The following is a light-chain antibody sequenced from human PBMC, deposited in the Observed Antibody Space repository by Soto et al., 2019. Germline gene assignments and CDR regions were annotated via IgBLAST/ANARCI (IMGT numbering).Light chain of an antibody. CDR3: RQYGRSLEFA. J-gene: IGKJ4*01. CDR2: VAS. V-gene: IGKV3-20*01. CDR1: QTFSNNF. Sequence: IVLTQSPGTLSLSPGEIATLSCRASQTFSNNFLAWYQEKPGRGPRLLIYVASTRATGVPDRFSGSGTGTDFTLTIRRLHPEDFAVYYCRQYGRSLEFAVGGGTKVEIK.